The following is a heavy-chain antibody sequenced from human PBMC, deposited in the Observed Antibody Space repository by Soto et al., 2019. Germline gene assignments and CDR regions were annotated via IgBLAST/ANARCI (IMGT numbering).Heavy chain of an antibody. CDR1: GYTFTSYA. D-gene: IGHD1-20*01. J-gene: IGHJ4*02. CDR3: ARGITLPTPLDY. Sequence: ASVKVSCKASGYTFTSYAMHWVRQAPGQRLEWMGRINAGNGNTKYSQKFQGRVTITRDTSASTAYMELSSLRSEDTAVYYCARGITLPTPLDYWGQGTLVTVS. V-gene: IGHV1-3*01. CDR2: INAGNGNT.